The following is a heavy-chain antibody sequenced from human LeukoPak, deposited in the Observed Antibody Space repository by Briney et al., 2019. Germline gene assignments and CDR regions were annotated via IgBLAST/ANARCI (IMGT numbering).Heavy chain of an antibody. V-gene: IGHV3-13*01. CDR1: GFTFSSYD. Sequence: PGGPLRLSCAASGFTFSSYDMHWVRQATGKGLEWVSAIGTAGDTYYPGSVKGRFTISRENAKNSLYLQMNSLRAEDTAVYYCARDGGGPYDSSGSPDYWGQGTLVTVSS. D-gene: IGHD3-22*01. J-gene: IGHJ4*02. CDR2: IGTAGDT. CDR3: ARDGGGPYDSSGSPDY.